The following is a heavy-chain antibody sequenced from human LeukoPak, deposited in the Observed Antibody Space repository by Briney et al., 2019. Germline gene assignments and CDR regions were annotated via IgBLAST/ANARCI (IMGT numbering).Heavy chain of an antibody. CDR1: GFTFSSYG. J-gene: IGHJ4*02. D-gene: IGHD1-26*01. CDR2: ISYDGSNK. V-gene: IGHV3-30*03. CDR3: ARWTEMGAFDY. Sequence: GGSLRLSCAASGFTFSSYGMHWVRQAPGKGLEWVAVISYDGSNKYYADSVKGRYTISRDNSKNTLYLQMHSLRAEDTAVYYCARWTEMGAFDYWGQGTLVTVSS.